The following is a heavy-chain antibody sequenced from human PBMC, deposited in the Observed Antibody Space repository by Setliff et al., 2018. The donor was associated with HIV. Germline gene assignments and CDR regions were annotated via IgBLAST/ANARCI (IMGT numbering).Heavy chain of an antibody. CDR2: INAYNGKT. CDR3: ARDPGCRTSCYNDAFDI. J-gene: IGHJ3*02. CDR1: GNTFTTYD. Sequence: ASVKVSCKAYGNTFTTYDISWVRQAPGQGLEWMGWINAYNGKTNYAQKLQGRVTMTTDTSTSTAYMELRSLRSDDTAVYYCARDPGCRTSCYNDAFDIWGQGTMVTVSS. D-gene: IGHD2-2*02. V-gene: IGHV1-18*01.